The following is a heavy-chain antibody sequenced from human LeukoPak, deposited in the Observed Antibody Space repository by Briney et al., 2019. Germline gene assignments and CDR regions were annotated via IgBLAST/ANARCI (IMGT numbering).Heavy chain of an antibody. CDR2: INHSGST. CDR1: GGSFSGYY. CDR3: ARALHGYYGSGSYYN. J-gene: IGHJ4*02. Sequence: KPSETLSLTCAVYGGSFSGYYWSWIRQPPGKGLEWIGEINHSGSTNYNPSLKSRVTISVDTSKNQFSLKLSSVTAADTAVYYCARALHGYYGSGSYYNWGQGTLVTVSS. D-gene: IGHD3-10*01. V-gene: IGHV4-34*01.